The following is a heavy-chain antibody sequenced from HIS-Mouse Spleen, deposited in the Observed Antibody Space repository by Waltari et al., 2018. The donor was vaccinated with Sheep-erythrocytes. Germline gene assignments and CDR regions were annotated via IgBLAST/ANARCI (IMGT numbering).Heavy chain of an antibody. V-gene: IGHV4-30-4*01. CDR2: IYYSGST. CDR1: GGSISSGDYY. J-gene: IGHJ4*02. CDR3: ARALANWGSSFDY. Sequence: QVQLQESGPGLVKPSQTLSLTCTVSGGSISSGDYYWSWIRQPPGKGLEWVGYIYYSGSTYYNPSLKSRVTISVDTSKNQFSLKLSSVTAADTAVYYCARALANWGSSFDYWGQGTLVTVSS. D-gene: IGHD7-27*01.